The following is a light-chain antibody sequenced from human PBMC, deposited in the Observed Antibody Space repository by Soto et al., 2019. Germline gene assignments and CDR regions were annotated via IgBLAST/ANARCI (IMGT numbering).Light chain of an antibody. CDR1: SSNIGNNY. J-gene: IGLJ3*02. CDR3: GTWDSSLSAVV. CDR2: DNN. Sequence: QSVLTQPPSVSAAPGQKVTISCSGSSSNIGNNYVSWYQQFPGTAPKLLIYDNNKRPSGIPDRFSGSKSGTSATLGITGLQTGDEADFYCGTWDSSLSAVVIGGGTQLTVL. V-gene: IGLV1-51*01.